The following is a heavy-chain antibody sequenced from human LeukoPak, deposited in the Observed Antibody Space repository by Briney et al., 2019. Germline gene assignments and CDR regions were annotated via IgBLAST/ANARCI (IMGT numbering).Heavy chain of an antibody. CDR1: GFTFSSYS. Sequence: GGFLRLSCAASGFTFSSYSMNWVRQAPGKGLEWVSSISSSSSYIYYADSVKGRFTISRDNAKNSLYLQMNSLRAEDTAVYYCAKVYDGSGSYYDYWGQGTLVTVSS. CDR2: ISSSSSYI. J-gene: IGHJ4*02. D-gene: IGHD3-10*01. V-gene: IGHV3-21*04. CDR3: AKVYDGSGSYYDY.